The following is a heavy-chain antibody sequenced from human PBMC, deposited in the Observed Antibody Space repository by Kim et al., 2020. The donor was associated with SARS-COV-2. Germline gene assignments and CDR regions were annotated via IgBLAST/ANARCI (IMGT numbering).Heavy chain of an antibody. J-gene: IGHJ4*02. CDR3: AKIFVGLVARTTDD. CDR2: ISGSGGST. V-gene: IGHV3-23*01. Sequence: GGSLRLSCAVSGFTFSNYAMSWVRQAPGKGLEWVSGISGSGGSTYYADSVKGRFTISRDNSKNTLYLQMNSLRAEDTAVYYCAKIFVGLVARTTDDWGQGTLVTVSS. CDR1: GFTFSNYA. D-gene: IGHD5-12*01.